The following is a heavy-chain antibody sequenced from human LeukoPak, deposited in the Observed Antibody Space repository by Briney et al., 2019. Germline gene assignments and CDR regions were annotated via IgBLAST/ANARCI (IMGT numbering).Heavy chain of an antibody. D-gene: IGHD5-18*01. J-gene: IGHJ4*02. CDR1: GFTFSSYS. CDR3: ARVGYSYGQFDY. Sequence: GGSLRLSCAASGFTFSSYSMNWVRQAPGKGLEWVSSISSGQNYIYYADSVKGRFAISRDNAKNSLFLQMNTLRAEDTAVYYCARVGYSYGQFDYCGQGTLVTVSS. V-gene: IGHV3-21*01. CDR2: ISSGQNYI.